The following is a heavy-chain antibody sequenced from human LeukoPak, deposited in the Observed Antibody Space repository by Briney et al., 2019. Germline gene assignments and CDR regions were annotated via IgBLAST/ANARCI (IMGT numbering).Heavy chain of an antibody. J-gene: IGHJ5*02. V-gene: IGHV4-39*07. D-gene: IGHD6-13*01. Sequence: PSQTLSLTCTVSGGSISSGSYYWSWIRQPPGKGLEWIGSIYHSGSTYYNPSLKSRVTISVDTSKNQFSLKLSSVTAADTAVYYCAREALAAAAPDPWGQGTLVTVSS. CDR2: IYHSGST. CDR1: GGSISSGSYY. CDR3: AREALAAAAPDP.